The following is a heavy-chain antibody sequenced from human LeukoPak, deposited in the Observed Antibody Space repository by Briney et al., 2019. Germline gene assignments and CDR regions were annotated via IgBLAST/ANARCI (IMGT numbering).Heavy chain of an antibody. J-gene: IGHJ6*03. Sequence: ASVKVSCKASGYTFTSYGISWVRQAPGQGLEWMGWISVYNGNTNYAQKLQGRVTMTRDKSTSTAYMELRSLRSDDTAVYYCARANTDWNYGYYYYMDVWGKGTTVTVSS. V-gene: IGHV1-18*01. D-gene: IGHD1-7*01. CDR2: ISVYNGNT. CDR3: ARANTDWNYGYYYYMDV. CDR1: GYTFTSYG.